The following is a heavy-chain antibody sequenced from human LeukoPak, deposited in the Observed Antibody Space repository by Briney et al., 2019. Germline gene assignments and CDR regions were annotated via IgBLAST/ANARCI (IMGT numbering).Heavy chain of an antibody. Sequence: SETLSLTCTVSGGSISSYYWSWIRQPPGKGLEWIGYIYYSGSTNYNPPLKSRVTISVDTSKNQFSLKLSSVTAADTAVYYCARGKDFWSAEGGYFDYWGQGTLVTVSS. CDR2: IYYSGST. V-gene: IGHV4-59*08. CDR1: GGSISSYY. CDR3: ARGKDFWSAEGGYFDY. J-gene: IGHJ4*02. D-gene: IGHD3-3*01.